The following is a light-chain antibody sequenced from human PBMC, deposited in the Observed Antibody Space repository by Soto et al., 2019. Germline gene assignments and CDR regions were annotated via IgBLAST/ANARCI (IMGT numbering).Light chain of an antibody. J-gene: IGLJ1*01. CDR3: QVWDDTNNHYV. CDR2: DDR. Sequence: SYDLIQPPSVSVAPGQTAMITCCGNSIGSRSVHWYHQQPGQAPVLVVYDDRDRPSGIPERFSGSKSGKTAALTISRVEAGDEADYYCQVWDDTNNHYVFGTGTKVTVL. CDR1: SIGSRS. V-gene: IGLV3-21*02.